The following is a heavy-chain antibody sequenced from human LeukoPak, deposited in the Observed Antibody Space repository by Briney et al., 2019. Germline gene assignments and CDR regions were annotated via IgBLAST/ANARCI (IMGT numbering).Heavy chain of an antibody. CDR3: ARVGGDGYNDDY. D-gene: IGHD5-24*01. CDR1: GGSISSGGFY. J-gene: IGHJ4*02. Sequence: SETLSLTCTVSGGSISSGGFYWSWIRQHPGRCLEWILYIYYSGITYYNPSRKSRLTISVNTSKNQFSLTMTYVTAADKAVYYCARVGGDGYNDDYWGQGILVTVSS. CDR2: IYYSGIT. V-gene: IGHV4-31*03.